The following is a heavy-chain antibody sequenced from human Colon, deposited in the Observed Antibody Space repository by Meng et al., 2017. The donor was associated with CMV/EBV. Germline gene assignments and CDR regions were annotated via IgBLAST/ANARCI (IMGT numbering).Heavy chain of an antibody. Sequence: SCAVSGFTFGTSTMNWVRQAPGKGLEWVASINSYSYNIGYADSVKGRFTISRDNAKNSLYLQMNSLGAEDTAVYFCVREVRRSWFDPWGQGTLVTVSS. D-gene: IGHD3-10*01. CDR3: VREVRRSWFDP. V-gene: IGHV3-21*01. CDR1: GFTFGTST. J-gene: IGHJ5*02. CDR2: INSYSYNI.